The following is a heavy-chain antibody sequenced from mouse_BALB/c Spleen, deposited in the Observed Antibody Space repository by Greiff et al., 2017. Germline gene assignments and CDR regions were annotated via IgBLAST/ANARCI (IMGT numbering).Heavy chain of an antibody. D-gene: IGHD2-10*01. CDR3: ATGLLRFAY. CDR1: GFSLTSYG. Sequence: QVHVKQSGPGLVAPSQSLSITCTVSGFSLTSYGVHWVRQPPGKGLEWLGVIWAGGSTNYNSALMSRLSISKDNSKSQVFLKMNSLQTDDTAMYYCATGLLRFAYWGQGTLVTVSA. J-gene: IGHJ3*01. CDR2: IWAGGST. V-gene: IGHV2-9*02.